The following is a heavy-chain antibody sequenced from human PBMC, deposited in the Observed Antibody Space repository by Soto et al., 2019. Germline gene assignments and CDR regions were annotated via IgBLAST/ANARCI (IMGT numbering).Heavy chain of an antibody. Sequence: EVQLVESGGGLVQPGGSLRLSCAASGFTFSSYRMSWFRQAPGKGLEWVANIKQDGSEENYVDSVKGRFTISRDNAKNALYLQMNSLRVEDTAVYYCAREIAARLWGKGTTVTVSS. D-gene: IGHD6-6*01. V-gene: IGHV3-7*01. CDR3: AREIAARL. J-gene: IGHJ6*04. CDR2: IKQDGSEE. CDR1: GFTFSSYR.